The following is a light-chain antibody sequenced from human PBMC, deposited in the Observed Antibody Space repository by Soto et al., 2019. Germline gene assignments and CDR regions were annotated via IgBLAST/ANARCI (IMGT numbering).Light chain of an antibody. CDR1: RDIGHS. V-gene: IGKV1-27*01. CDR3: QNYDNAPLT. J-gene: IGKJ4*01. CDR2: DAS. Sequence: DLQMTQSPPSLSASVGDRVTVTCRASRDIGHSLAWYQHRPGKSPRLLVYDASTLQSEVPARFSGSGSGTQFTLAISSLRPEDVATYYCQNYDNAPLTFGGATKVEVK.